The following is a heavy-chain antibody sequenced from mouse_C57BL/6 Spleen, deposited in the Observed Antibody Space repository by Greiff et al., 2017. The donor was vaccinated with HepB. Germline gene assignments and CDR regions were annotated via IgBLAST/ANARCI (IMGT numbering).Heavy chain of an antibody. CDR3: TRSRDGYFDV. CDR1: GYTFPDYE. V-gene: IGHV1-15*01. CDR2: IDPETGGT. J-gene: IGHJ1*03. D-gene: IGHD3-3*01. Sequence: VQLQQSGAELVRPGASVTLSCKASGYTFPDYEMHWVKQTPVHGLEWIGAIDPETGGTAYNQKFKGKAILTADKSSSTAYMELRSLTSEDSAVYYCTRSRDGYFDVWGTGTTVTVSS.